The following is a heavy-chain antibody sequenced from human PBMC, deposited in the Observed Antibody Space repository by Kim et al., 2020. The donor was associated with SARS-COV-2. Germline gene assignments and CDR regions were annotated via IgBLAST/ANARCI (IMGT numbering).Heavy chain of an antibody. Sequence: GGSLRLSCAASGFTFSSYWMHWVRQAPGKGLVWVSRINSDGSSTSYADSVKGRFTISRDNAKNTLYLQMNSLRAEDTAVYYCARRFTILGVVTLYYYAMDVWGQGTTVTVSS. D-gene: IGHD3-3*01. V-gene: IGHV3-74*01. CDR1: GFTFSSYW. J-gene: IGHJ6*02. CDR2: INSDGSST. CDR3: ARRFTILGVVTLYYYAMDV.